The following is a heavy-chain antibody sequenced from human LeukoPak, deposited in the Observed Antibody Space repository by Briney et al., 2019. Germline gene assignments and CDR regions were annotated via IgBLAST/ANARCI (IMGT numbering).Heavy chain of an antibody. CDR2: ISSGSSYI. J-gene: IGHJ4*02. CDR3: ARSIFSDSGTYYNPFDY. Sequence: GGSLRLSCAASGFTFSSYTMNWVRQAPGKGLEWVSIISSGSSYIHYADSVKGRFAISRDNAKNTLYLHMNSLRAEDTAVYYCARSIFSDSGTYYNPFDYWGQGTLVTVSS. D-gene: IGHD3-10*01. CDR1: GFTFSSYT. V-gene: IGHV3-21*01.